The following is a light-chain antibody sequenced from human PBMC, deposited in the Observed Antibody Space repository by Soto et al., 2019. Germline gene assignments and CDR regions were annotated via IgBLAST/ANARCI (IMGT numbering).Light chain of an antibody. CDR2: DND. CDR1: SSTFGSNA. J-gene: IGLJ1*01. Sequence: QAVVTQPPSASGTPGQRVAISCSGSSSTFGSNAVNWYQQLPGTAPKLLIYDNDQRPSGVPDRFSGSKSGTSASLAISGLQAEDEADYHCSSYRSSSTLYVFGTGTQLTVL. V-gene: IGLV1-44*01. CDR3: SSYRSSSTLYV.